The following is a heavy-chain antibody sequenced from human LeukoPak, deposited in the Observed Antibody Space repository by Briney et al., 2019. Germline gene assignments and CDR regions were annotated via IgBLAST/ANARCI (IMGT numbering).Heavy chain of an antibody. D-gene: IGHD2-21*01. J-gene: IGHJ6*01. CDR2: ITSSGSII. CDR3: ARSDWGV. V-gene: IGHV3-48*03. CDR1: GFPCSSYD. Sequence: GESLTLSCAASGFPCSSYDTNWVRQAPGKGLEWVSYITSSGSIIYYADSVKGRFTISRDNAKNSLYLQMNSLRAEDTAVYYCARSDWGVWGEGSTVTVSS.